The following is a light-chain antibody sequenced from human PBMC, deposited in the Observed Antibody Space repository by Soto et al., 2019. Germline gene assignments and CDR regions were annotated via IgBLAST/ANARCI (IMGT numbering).Light chain of an antibody. CDR1: QSISSY. CDR2: GAS. V-gene: IGKV1-39*01. Sequence: DIQMTQSPSSLSASVGDRVTITCRASQSISSYLNWYQEKPGKAPKLLIYGASSLQRGVPSRFSGSGSGTDFTLTISSLQPEDFATYYCQQCYSTPYTFGQGTKLEIK. J-gene: IGKJ2*01. CDR3: QQCYSTPYT.